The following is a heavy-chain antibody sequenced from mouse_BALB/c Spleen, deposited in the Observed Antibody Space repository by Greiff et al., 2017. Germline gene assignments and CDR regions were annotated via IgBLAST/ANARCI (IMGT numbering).Heavy chain of an antibody. Sequence: QVQLKQSGAELVRPGSSVKISCKASGYAFSSYWMNWVKQRPGQGLEWIGQIYPGDGDTNYNGKFKGKATLTADKSSSTAYMQLSSLTSEDSAVYFCARMGTTMITTFAYWGGGTLVTVAA. V-gene: IGHV1-80*01. J-gene: IGHJ3*01. D-gene: IGHD2-4*01. CDR1: GYAFSSYW. CDR3: ARMGTTMITTFAY. CDR2: IYPGDGDT.